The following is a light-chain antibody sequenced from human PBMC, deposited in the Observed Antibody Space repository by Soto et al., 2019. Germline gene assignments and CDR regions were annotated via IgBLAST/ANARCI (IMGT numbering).Light chain of an antibody. CDR3: CSYTSSSTYV. CDR2: DVS. Sequence: QSALTQPASVSGSPGQSIAISCTGTSSDVGGYDYVSWYQQHPGKTPKLMIYDVSNRPSGVSNRFSGSKSDNTASLTISGLQAEDEADYSCCSYTSSSTYVFGTGTKLTVL. CDR1: SSDVGGYDY. V-gene: IGLV2-14*01. J-gene: IGLJ1*01.